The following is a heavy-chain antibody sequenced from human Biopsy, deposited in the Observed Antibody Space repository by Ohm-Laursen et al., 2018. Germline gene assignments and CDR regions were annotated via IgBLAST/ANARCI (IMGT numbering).Heavy chain of an antibody. Sequence: VSGASVKTSGYFWAWIRQRPGKGLEWIGYISYNERTHYNPSLTSRLAISFDTSNNRISLQLRSVSVADTAVYYCVREPKTGTAEAWYFDLWGRGSPVTVPS. CDR1: GASVKTSGYF. CDR2: ISYNERT. V-gene: IGHV4-31*02. CDR3: VREPKTGTAEAWYFDL. J-gene: IGHJ2*01. D-gene: IGHD3-9*01.